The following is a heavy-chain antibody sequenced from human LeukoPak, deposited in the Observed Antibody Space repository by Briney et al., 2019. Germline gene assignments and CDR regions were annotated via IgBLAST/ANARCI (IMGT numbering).Heavy chain of an antibody. CDR2: ISSSSSYI. CDR1: GFTFSSYS. J-gene: IGHJ6*02. CDR3: ARDQRPGIAVAGTYGMDV. V-gene: IGHV3-21*01. Sequence: GGSLRLSCAASGFTFSSYSMNWVRQAPGKGLEWVSSISSSSSYIYYADSAKGRFTISRDNAKNSLYLQMNSLRAEDTAVYYCARDQRPGIAVAGTYGMDVWGQGTTVTVSS. D-gene: IGHD6-19*01.